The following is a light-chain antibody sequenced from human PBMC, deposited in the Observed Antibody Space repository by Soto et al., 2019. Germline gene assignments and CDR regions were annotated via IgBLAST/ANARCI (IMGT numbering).Light chain of an antibody. CDR1: QSISGN. V-gene: IGKV3-15*01. CDR3: HHYNNWPPWT. J-gene: IGKJ1*01. CDR2: HTS. Sequence: EIVLAQSPGTLSVSPGESATLSCRASQSISGNLAWYQQKPGLSPRLLIYHTSTRATGVPARFSGSGSGTEFTLTISSLQSEDFAVYYCHHYNNWPPWTFGQGTKVDIK.